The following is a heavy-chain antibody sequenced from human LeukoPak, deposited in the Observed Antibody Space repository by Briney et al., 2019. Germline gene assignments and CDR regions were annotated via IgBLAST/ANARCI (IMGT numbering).Heavy chain of an antibody. V-gene: IGHV4-34*01. CDR1: GGSFSGLY. J-gene: IGHJ4*02. D-gene: IGHD3-10*01. CDR2: INHSGST. Sequence: PSETLSPTRAVYGGSFSGLYWSWIRQPPGKGLEWNGEINHSGSTNYNPSLKSRVTISVDTSKNQFSLKLSSVTAADTAVYYCASLRRVVRGPNDYWGQGTLVTVSS. CDR3: ASLRRVVRGPNDY.